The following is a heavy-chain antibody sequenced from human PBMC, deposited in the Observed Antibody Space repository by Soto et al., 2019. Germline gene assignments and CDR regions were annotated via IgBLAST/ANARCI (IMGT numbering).Heavy chain of an antibody. CDR2: ISYDGSNK. D-gene: IGHD1-1*01. CDR1: GFTFSSYA. CDR3: ARDKKNWNDYYYYGMDV. J-gene: IGHJ6*02. V-gene: IGHV3-30*04. Sequence: GGSLRLSCAASGFTFSSYAMHWVRQAPGKGLEWVAVISYDGSNKYYADSVKGRFTISRDNSKNTLYLQMNSLRAEDTAVYYCARDKKNWNDYYYYGMDVWGQGTTVTVSS.